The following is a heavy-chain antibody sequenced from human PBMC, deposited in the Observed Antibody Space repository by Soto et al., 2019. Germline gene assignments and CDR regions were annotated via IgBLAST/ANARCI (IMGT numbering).Heavy chain of an antibody. Sequence: GGSLRLSCAASGFTFSDYYMSWIRQAPGKGLEWLSYISSSGSTIYYADSVKGRFTISRDNAKNSLYLQMNSLRAEDTAVYYCATSILWFGELAAFDIWGQGTMVTVSS. J-gene: IGHJ3*02. CDR1: GFTFSDYY. CDR3: ATSILWFGELAAFDI. V-gene: IGHV3-11*01. CDR2: ISSSGSTI. D-gene: IGHD3-10*01.